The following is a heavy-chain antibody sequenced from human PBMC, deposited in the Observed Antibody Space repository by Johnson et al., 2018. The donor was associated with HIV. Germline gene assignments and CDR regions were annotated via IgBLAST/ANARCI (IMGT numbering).Heavy chain of an antibody. CDR3: AKEYSSPYGDYDGDAFDI. CDR2: LSYDGSNK. CDR1: GFTFSSYG. J-gene: IGHJ3*02. D-gene: IGHD4-17*01. Sequence: QVQLVESGGGVVQPGRSLRLSCAASGFTFSSYGMHWVRQAPGKGLEWVAVLSYDGSNKYYADSVKGRFTISRDNSKNTLYLQMNSLRAEDTAVYYCAKEYSSPYGDYDGDAFDIWGQGTMVTVSS. V-gene: IGHV3-30*18.